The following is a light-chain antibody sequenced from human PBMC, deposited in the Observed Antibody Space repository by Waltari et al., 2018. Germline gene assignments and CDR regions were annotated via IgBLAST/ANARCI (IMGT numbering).Light chain of an antibody. V-gene: IGKV1-9*01. CDR3: QQLNSYPLS. Sequence: IQLTQSPSSLSASVGDRVTITCRASQGISSYLAWYQQKPGKAPELLIYAASTLQSGVPSRFSGSGSGTDFPRTISSLQPDDFATYYCQQLNSYPLSFGPGTKVDVK. J-gene: IGKJ3*01. CDR1: QGISSY. CDR2: AAS.